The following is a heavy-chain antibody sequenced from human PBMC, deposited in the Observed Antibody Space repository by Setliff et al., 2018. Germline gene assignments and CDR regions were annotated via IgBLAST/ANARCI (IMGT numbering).Heavy chain of an antibody. CDR3: ARGFWSGYFVLDF. Sequence: SGPTLVNPTQTLTLTSTSSGFSLTTNGVGVGWIRQPPGKALEWLALIYYDDDRRYNPSVKNRLTITKDTSKNQVVLTMTNVDPVDTATYYCARGFWSGYFVLDFWGQGSLVTVSS. CDR2: IYYDDDR. CDR1: GFSLTTNGVG. J-gene: IGHJ4*02. D-gene: IGHD3-3*01. V-gene: IGHV2-5*02.